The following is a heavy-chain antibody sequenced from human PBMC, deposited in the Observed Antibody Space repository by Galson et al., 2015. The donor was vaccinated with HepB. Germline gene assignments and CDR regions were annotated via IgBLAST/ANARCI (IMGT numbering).Heavy chain of an antibody. CDR2: ISGSGGST. D-gene: IGHD3-10*01. V-gene: IGHV3-23*01. CDR3: ARENGHGSGSYYKRVYFDY. Sequence: SLRLSCAASGFTFSSYAMSWVRQAPGKGLEWVSAISGSGGSTYYADSVKGRFTISRDNAKNSLYLQMNSLRAEDTAVYYCARENGHGSGSYYKRVYFDYWGQGTLVTVSS. J-gene: IGHJ4*02. CDR1: GFTFSSYA.